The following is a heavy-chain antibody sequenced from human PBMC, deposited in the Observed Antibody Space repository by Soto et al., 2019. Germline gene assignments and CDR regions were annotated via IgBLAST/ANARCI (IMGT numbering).Heavy chain of an antibody. CDR3: AGSRRNTDFWSDPQLGDGMDV. Sequence: GGSLRLSCAASGFTFSTYSMNWVRQAPGKGLEWVSSISGSGNYTHYADFLRGRFTISRDNAKTSLYLQINSLRAEDTAVYYCAGSRRNTDFWSDPQLGDGMDVWGRGTTVTVSS. V-gene: IGHV3-21*01. D-gene: IGHD3-3*01. CDR2: ISGSGNYT. CDR1: GFTFSTYS. J-gene: IGHJ6*02.